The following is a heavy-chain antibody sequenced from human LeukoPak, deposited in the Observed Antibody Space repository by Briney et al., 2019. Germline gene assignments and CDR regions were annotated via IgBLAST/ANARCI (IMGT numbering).Heavy chain of an antibody. CDR1: GGXIDNSY. V-gene: IGHV4-59*08. CDR3: ARLRWLQFHDF. Sequence: SETLSLTCTVSGGXIDNSYCSWIRQPPGKGLEWIGYIYYSGSTNYNPSLKSRVTISVDTSKNQFSLKLSSVTAADTAVYYCARLRWLQFHDFWGQGTLVTVSS. CDR2: IYYSGST. D-gene: IGHD5-24*01. J-gene: IGHJ4*02.